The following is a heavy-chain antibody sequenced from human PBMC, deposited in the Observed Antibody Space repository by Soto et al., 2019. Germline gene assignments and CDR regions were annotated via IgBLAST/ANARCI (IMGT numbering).Heavy chain of an antibody. Sequence: SETLSLTCTVSGGSISSGGYYWSWIRQHPGKGLEWIGYIYYSGSTYYNPSLKSRVTISVDKSKNQFSLKLSSVTAADTAVYYCARDGPHCSGGSCYQDVWGQGTTVTVSS. CDR2: IYYSGST. CDR1: GGSISSGGYY. D-gene: IGHD2-15*01. V-gene: IGHV4-31*03. J-gene: IGHJ6*02. CDR3: ARDGPHCSGGSCYQDV.